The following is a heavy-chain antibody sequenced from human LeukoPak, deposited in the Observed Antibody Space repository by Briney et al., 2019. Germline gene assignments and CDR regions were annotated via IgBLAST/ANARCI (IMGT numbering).Heavy chain of an antibody. V-gene: IGHV3-30*18. Sequence: GGSLRLSYAASGFTFSSYGMHWVRQAPGKGLEWVAVISFDGSNKYYADSVKGRFTISRDNSKNTLYLQMNSLRAEATDVYYCAKDRRLEGAGIVDYWGQGTLVTVSS. D-gene: IGHD6-13*01. CDR3: AKDRRLEGAGIVDY. CDR1: GFTFSSYG. CDR2: ISFDGSNK. J-gene: IGHJ4*02.